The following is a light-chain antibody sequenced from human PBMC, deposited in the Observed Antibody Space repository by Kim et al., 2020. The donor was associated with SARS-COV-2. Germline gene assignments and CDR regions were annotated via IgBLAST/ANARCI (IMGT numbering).Light chain of an antibody. CDR2: LNSDGSH. V-gene: IGLV4-69*01. J-gene: IGLJ3*02. Sequence: GASVKLTCTLSSGHSSYAIAWHQQQPEKGPRYLMKLNSDGSHSKRDGIPDRFSGSSSGAERYLTISSLQSEDEADYYCQTWGTGIGFGGGTQLTVL. CDR3: QTWGTGIG. CDR1: SGHSSYA.